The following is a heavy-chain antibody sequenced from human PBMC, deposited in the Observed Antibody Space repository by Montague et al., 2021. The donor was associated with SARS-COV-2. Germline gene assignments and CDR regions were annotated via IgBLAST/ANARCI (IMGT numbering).Heavy chain of an antibody. D-gene: IGHD3-3*01. CDR1: GGSISSSSYY. CDR2: IYYSGST. CDR3: ARVEPLYGVGITGIDV. J-gene: IGHJ4*02. V-gene: IGHV4-39*07. Sequence: SETLSLTCTVSGGSISSSSYYWSWIRQPPGKGLEWIGNIYYSGSTYYNPSLKSRVTISVDTSKNQFSLKLSSVTAADTAVYYCARVEPLYGVGITGIDVWGQGTLVTVSS.